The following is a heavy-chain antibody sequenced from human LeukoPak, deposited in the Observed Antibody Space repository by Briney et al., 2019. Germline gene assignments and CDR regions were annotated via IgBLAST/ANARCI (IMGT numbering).Heavy chain of an antibody. V-gene: IGHV1-2*06. J-gene: IGHJ5*02. CDR1: GYTFTGYY. D-gene: IGHD1-20*01. CDR3: ARGSITGNWFDP. CDR2: INPNSGGT. Sequence: ASVKVSCKASGYTFTGYYMHWVRQAPGQGLEWMGRINPNSGGTNYAQKFQGRVTMTRDTSIRTAYMELSRLRSDDTAVYYCARGSITGNWFDPWGQGTLVTVSS.